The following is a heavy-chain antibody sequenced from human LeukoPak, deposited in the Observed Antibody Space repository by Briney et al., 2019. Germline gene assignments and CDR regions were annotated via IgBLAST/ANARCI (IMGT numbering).Heavy chain of an antibody. CDR3: ARVRRWLQPMDY. V-gene: IGHV4-34*01. D-gene: IGHD5-24*01. CDR2: INHSGST. Sequence: GSLRLSCAASGFTFSDYYMSWIRQAPGKGLEWIGEINHSGSTNYNPSLKSRVTISVDTSKNQFSLKLSSVTAADTAVYYCARVRRWLQPMDYWGQGTLVTVSS. CDR1: GFTFSDYY. J-gene: IGHJ4*02.